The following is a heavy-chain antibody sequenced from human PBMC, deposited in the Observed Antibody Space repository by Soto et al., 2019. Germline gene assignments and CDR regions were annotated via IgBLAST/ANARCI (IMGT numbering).Heavy chain of an antibody. Sequence: PSETLSLTCTVSGGSISSYYWSWIRQPPGKGLEWIGSINYSGSTYYNPSLKSRVTISADTSKNQFSLKLRSVTAADTAVYYCARERLAVAGKGGWFDPWGQETLVTSPQ. CDR1: GGSISSYY. CDR3: ARERLAVAGKGGWFDP. J-gene: IGHJ5*02. CDR2: INYSGST. V-gene: IGHV4-59*05. D-gene: IGHD6-19*01.